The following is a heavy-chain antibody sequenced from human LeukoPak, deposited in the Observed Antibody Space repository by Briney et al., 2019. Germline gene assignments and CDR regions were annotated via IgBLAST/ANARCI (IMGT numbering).Heavy chain of an antibody. J-gene: IGHJ6*02. CDR3: ARVDYSNHLSGMDV. V-gene: IGHV1-8*01. CDR2: MNPNSGNT. D-gene: IGHD4-11*01. Sequence: GASVKVSCKASGYTFTSNDINWVRQVTGQGLEWMGWMNPNSGNTGYAQKFQGRVTMTRNTSISTAYMELSSLRSEDTAVYYCARVDYSNHLSGMDVWGQGTTVTVSS. CDR1: GYTFTSND.